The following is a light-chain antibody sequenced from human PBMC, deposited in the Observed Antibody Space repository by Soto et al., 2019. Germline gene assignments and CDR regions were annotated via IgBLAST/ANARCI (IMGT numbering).Light chain of an antibody. CDR3: QQYGSSPSWT. J-gene: IGKJ1*01. CDR2: GAS. Sequence: EIVLTQSKATLSMSPGERATLSCRASHSVINNYLAWYQQKPGQAPRLLIYGASSRATGIPDRFSGSGSGTDFTLTISRLEPEDFAVYYCQQYGSSPSWTFGQGTKV. V-gene: IGKV3-20*01. CDR1: HSVINNY.